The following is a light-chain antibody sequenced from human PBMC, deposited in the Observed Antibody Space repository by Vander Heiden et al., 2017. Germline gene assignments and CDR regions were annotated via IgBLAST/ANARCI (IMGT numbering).Light chain of an antibody. V-gene: IGKV1-5*03. CDR1: QSINSW. CDR2: KAS. Sequence: DIQMTQSPSTLSASVGDRVTITCRASQSINSWLAWYQQKPGKAPKLLIYKASSLESGVPSRFSGSGSATEFTLTISSLQPDDFATYYCQQDSSYPFTFGPGTKVEIK. CDR3: QQDSSYPFT. J-gene: IGKJ3*01.